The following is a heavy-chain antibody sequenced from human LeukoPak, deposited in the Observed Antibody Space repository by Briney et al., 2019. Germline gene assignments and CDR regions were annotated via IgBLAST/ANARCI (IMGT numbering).Heavy chain of an antibody. CDR1: GGSFSGYY. CDR3: ARTSYDFWSGYYTGYYYMDV. J-gene: IGHJ6*03. CDR2: INHSGST. D-gene: IGHD3-3*01. V-gene: IGHV4-34*01. Sequence: SETLSLTCAVYGGSFSGYYWSWIRQPPGKGLERIGEINHSGSTNYNPSLKSRVTISVDTSKNQFSLKLSSVTAADTAVYYCARTSYDFWSGYYTGYYYMDVWGKGTTVTVSS.